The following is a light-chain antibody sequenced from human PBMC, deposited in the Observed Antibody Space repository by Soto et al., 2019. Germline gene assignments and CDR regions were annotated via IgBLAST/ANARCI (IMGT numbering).Light chain of an antibody. Sequence: DIQMTQSPSAMSASVGDRVTITCRASQGISNYLAWFQQKPGKVPKRLIDGASSLQGGVPSRVSGSGSGTEFALTISSLQPEDFATYDCLQHNSYPLTFGGGTKVEIK. J-gene: IGKJ4*01. CDR2: GAS. CDR3: LQHNSYPLT. V-gene: IGKV1-17*03. CDR1: QGISNY.